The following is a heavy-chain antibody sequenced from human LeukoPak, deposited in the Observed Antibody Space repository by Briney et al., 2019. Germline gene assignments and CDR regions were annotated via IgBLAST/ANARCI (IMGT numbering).Heavy chain of an antibody. V-gene: IGHV4-34*01. CDR2: INHSGST. Sequence: PSETLSLTCAVYGGSFGGYYWSWIRQPPGKGLEWIGEINHSGSTNYNPSLKSRVTISVDTSKNQFTLKLSSVTAADTAVYYCLGAHFGFWGQGTLVTVSS. J-gene: IGHJ4*02. CDR3: LGAHFGF. CDR1: GGSFGGYY.